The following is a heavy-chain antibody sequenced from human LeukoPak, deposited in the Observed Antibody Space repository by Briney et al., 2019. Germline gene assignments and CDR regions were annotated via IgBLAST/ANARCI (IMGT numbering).Heavy chain of an antibody. D-gene: IGHD2-21*02. CDR3: ARLDEMKVVTAMHDAFDI. V-gene: IGHV1-69*04. Sequence: GASVKVSCKASGGTFSSYAISWVRQAPGQGLEWMGRIIPIFGIANYAQKFQGRVTITADKSTSTAYMELSSLRSEDTAVYYCARLDEMKVVTAMHDAFDICGQGTMVTVSS. CDR2: IIPIFGIA. CDR1: GGTFSSYA. J-gene: IGHJ3*02.